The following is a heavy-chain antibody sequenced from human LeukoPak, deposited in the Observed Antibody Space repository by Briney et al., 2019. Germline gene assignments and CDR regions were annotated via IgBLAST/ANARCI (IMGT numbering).Heavy chain of an antibody. CDR1: GFPFSSYG. CDR2: LVYDARS. D-gene: IGHD6-19*01. CDR3: ARDLSAAFDF. Sequence: GGSLRLSCAASGFPFSSYGMHWVRQAPGKGLEWVARLVYDARSDYANSVKGRFSISRDDSKNTLFLNMSNLRVEDTALYYCARDLSAAFDFWGQGVLVTVSS. J-gene: IGHJ4*02. V-gene: IGHV3-33*01.